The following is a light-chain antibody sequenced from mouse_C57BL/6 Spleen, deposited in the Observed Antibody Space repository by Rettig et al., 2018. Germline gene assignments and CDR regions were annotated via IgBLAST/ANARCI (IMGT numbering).Light chain of an antibody. CDR1: QSLLNSGHQKNY. CDR2: GAS. J-gene: IGKJ2*01. Sequence: DIVMTQSPSSLSVSAGEQVTMSCKSSQSLLNSGHQKNYLAWYQQKPGQPPKLLIYGASTRVSGVPDRFTGSGSGTDFTLTISSVQAEDLAVYYCQNDHSYPYTFGGGTKLEIK. V-gene: IGKV8-28*01. CDR3: QNDHSYPYT.